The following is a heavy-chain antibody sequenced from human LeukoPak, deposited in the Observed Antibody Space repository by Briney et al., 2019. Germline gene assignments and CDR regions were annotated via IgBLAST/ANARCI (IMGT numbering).Heavy chain of an antibody. D-gene: IGHD2-2*01. CDR2: IIPIFGTA. V-gene: IGHV1-69*06. J-gene: IGHJ6*04. CDR3: ASPVVPAAPVYYYYGMDA. Sequence: GSSVKVSCKASGGTFSSYAISWVRQAPGQGLEWMGGIIPIFGTANYAQKFQGRVTITADKSTSTAYMELSSLRSEDTAVYYCASPVVPAAPVYYYYGMDAWGKGTTVTVSS. CDR1: GGTFSSYA.